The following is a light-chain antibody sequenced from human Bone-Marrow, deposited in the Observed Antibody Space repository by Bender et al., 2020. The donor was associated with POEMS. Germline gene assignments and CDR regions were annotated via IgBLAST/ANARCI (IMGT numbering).Light chain of an antibody. V-gene: IGLV2-14*03. CDR2: DVN. J-gene: IGLJ3*02. Sequence: QSALTQDASVSGSPGQSITISCTGTSSDVGGYNYVSWYQQHPGKVPKLIIYDVNKRPSGVPHRFSGSKSGNTASLTISGLQAEDEAEYYCTSYTSSSTWVFGGGTKLTVL. CDR1: SSDVGGYNY. CDR3: TSYTSSSTWV.